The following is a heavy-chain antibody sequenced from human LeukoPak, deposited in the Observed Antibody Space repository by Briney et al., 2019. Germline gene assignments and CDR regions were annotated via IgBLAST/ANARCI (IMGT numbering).Heavy chain of an antibody. V-gene: IGHV3-23*01. CDR2: ISGSGGST. CDR1: GFTFSSYA. Sequence: PGGSLRLSCAASGFTFSSYAMSWVRQAPGKGLEWVSAISGSGGSTYYADSVKGRFAISRDNSKNSLYLQMNSLRDEDTAVYYCARSPDSSGWYTGDYWGQGTLVTVSS. CDR3: ARSPDSSGWYTGDY. D-gene: IGHD6-19*01. J-gene: IGHJ4*02.